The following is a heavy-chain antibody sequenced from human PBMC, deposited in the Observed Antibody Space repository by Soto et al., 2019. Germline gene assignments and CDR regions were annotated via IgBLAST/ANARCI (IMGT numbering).Heavy chain of an antibody. V-gene: IGHV3-15*01. J-gene: IGHJ4*02. Sequence: EVHLVESGGGSVKPGGSLRLSCAASGLTFSNVWMTWVRQAPGKGLEWVGRIKSKSDGETADVAAPVKARFTISRDDSKNTVFLEMNSLKSEDTALYYCAITAMINRDSSTSFDYWGRGTHVTVSS. D-gene: IGHD5-18*01. CDR1: GLTFSNVW. CDR3: AITAMINRDSSTSFDY. CDR2: IKSKSDGETA.